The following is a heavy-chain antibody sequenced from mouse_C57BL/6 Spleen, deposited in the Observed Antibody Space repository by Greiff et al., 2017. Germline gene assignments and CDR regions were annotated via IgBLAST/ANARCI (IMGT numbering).Heavy chain of an antibody. CDR1: GFSFNTYA. V-gene: IGHV10-1*01. Sequence: DVQLVESGGGLVQPKGSLKLSCAASGFSFNTYAMNWVRQAPGKGLEWVARIRSKSNNYATYYADSVKDRFTISRDDSESMLYLQMNNLKTEDTAMYYCVRHGWLLGYAMDYWGQGTSVTVSS. D-gene: IGHD2-3*01. CDR2: IRSKSNNYAT. J-gene: IGHJ4*01. CDR3: VRHGWLLGYAMDY.